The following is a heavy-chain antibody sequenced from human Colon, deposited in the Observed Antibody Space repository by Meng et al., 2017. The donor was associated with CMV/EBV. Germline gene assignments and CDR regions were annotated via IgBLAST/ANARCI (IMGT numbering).Heavy chain of an antibody. D-gene: IGHD3-16*01. J-gene: IGHJ5*02. CDR2: IYYSGNT. CDR3: PRVGGSYRTSTYPPPGNGFDP. V-gene: IGHV4-39*07. Sequence: GSLRLSCAVSGTSINSVTNSIYYWGWVRQPPGKGLEWIGSIYYSGNTYYNPSLKSRVTISVDTSKNQLSLEMTSMTAADPAVYYCPRVGGSYRTSTYPPPGNGFDPGAREPWSPSPQ. CDR1: GTSINSVTNSIYY.